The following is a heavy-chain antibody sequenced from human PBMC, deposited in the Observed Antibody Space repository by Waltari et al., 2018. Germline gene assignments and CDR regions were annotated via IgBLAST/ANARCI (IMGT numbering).Heavy chain of an antibody. Sequence: QVQLVESGGGVVQPGRSLRLPCAASGFTFSSYAMHWVPPAPGKGLEWVAVRSYDGSNKYYADSVKGRFTISRDNSKNTLYLQMNSLRAEDTAVYYCARDIAAAGTRRDYWGQGTLVTVSS. D-gene: IGHD6-13*01. J-gene: IGHJ4*02. CDR3: ARDIAAAGTRRDY. CDR1: GFTFSSYA. CDR2: RSYDGSNK. V-gene: IGHV3-30-3*01.